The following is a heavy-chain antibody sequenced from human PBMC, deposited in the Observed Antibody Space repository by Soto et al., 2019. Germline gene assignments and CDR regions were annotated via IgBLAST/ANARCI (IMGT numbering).Heavy chain of an antibody. CDR2: ISSSSSTI. V-gene: IGHV3-48*02. J-gene: IGHJ5*02. CDR3: ARNLGHSSGWYELNWFDP. CDR1: GFTFSSYS. D-gene: IGHD6-19*01. Sequence: EVQLVESGGGLVQPGGSLRLSCAASGFTFSSYSMNWVRQAPGKGLEWVSYISSSSSTIYYADSVKGRFTISRDNAKNSLYLQMNSLRDEDTAVYYCARNLGHSSGWYELNWFDPWGQGTLVTVSS.